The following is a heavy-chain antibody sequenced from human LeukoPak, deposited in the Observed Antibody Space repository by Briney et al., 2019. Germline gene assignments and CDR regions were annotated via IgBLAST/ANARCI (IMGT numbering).Heavy chain of an antibody. Sequence: ASVKVSCKASGYTFTSYGISWVRQAPGQGLEWMGWISAYNGNTNYAQKLQGRVTMTRNTSISTAYMELSSLRSEDTAVYYCARDRGYDFSIDYWGQGTLVTVSS. CDR2: ISAYNGNT. J-gene: IGHJ4*02. CDR1: GYTFTSYG. CDR3: ARDRGYDFSIDY. D-gene: IGHD5-12*01. V-gene: IGHV1-18*01.